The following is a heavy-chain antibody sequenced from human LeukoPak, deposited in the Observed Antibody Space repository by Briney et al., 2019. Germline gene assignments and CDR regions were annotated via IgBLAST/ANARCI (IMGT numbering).Heavy chain of an antibody. CDR3: ARCYFIATRLLWFDP. CDR2: INHSGST. V-gene: IGHV4-34*01. Sequence: PSETLSLTCAVYGGSFSGYYWSWIRQPPGKGLEWIGEINHSGSTNYNPSLKSRVTMSVDTSKNQFSLKLSSVTAADTAVFYCARCYFIATRLLWFDPWGQGSLVTVSS. CDR1: GGSFSGYY. J-gene: IGHJ5*02. D-gene: IGHD6-6*01.